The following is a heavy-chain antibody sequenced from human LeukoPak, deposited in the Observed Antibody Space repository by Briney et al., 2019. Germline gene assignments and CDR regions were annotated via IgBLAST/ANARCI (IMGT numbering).Heavy chain of an antibody. CDR2: KKSNSGNP. CDR1: GYTFTNHD. CDR3: ARFQASEFRGFDH. Sequence: ASVKVSCKGYGYTFTNHDIDWVRQAAGQGREWMGWKKSNSGNPGHAQQFQGRVTFTRDTSISTAYMELYSLTSDDTAIYYCARFQASEFRGFDHWGQGTMITHPS. D-gene: IGHD3-10*01. J-gene: IGHJ4*02. V-gene: IGHV1-8*03.